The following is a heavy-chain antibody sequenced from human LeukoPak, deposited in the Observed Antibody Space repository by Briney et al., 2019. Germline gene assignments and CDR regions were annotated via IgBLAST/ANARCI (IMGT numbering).Heavy chain of an antibody. CDR3: ARPYYYGSGSYLYYFDY. CDR2: ISAYNGNT. J-gene: IGHJ4*01. V-gene: IGHV1-18*01. Sequence: ASVKVSCKASGYTFTSYGISWVRQAPGQGLEWMGWISAYNGNTNYAQKLQGRVTMTTDTSTSTAYMELRSLRSDDTAVYYCARPYYYGSGSYLYYFDYWGQETLVTVSS. D-gene: IGHD3-10*01. CDR1: GYTFTSYG.